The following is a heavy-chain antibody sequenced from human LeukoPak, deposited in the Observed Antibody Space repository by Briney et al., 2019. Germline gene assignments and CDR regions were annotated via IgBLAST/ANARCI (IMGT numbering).Heavy chain of an antibody. V-gene: IGHV4-34*01. CDR1: GGSFSGYY. Sequence: SETLSLTCAVYGGSFSGYYWSWIRQPPGKGLEWIGEINHSGSTNYNPSLKSRVTISVDTSKNQFSLKLSSVTAADTAVYYCARVVGVVIRYYYYYMDVWRKGTTVTVSS. CDR2: INHSGST. D-gene: IGHD3-3*01. CDR3: ARVVGVVIRYYYYYMDV. J-gene: IGHJ6*03.